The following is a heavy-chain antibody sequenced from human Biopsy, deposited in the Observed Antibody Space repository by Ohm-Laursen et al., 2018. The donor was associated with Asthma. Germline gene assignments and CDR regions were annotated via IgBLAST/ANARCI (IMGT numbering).Heavy chain of an antibody. CDR3: ARKAGSCISRTCYSLDF. D-gene: IGHD2-2*01. Sequence: SVTVSCKSLGGTFNTYVIGWARQAPGQGLEWMGGINSVFGTTTYPQKFQDRVTITADDSTGTVYMELSSLRSEDTAVYYCARKAGSCISRTCYSLDFWGQGTLVTVSS. CDR1: GGTFNTYV. J-gene: IGHJ4*02. CDR2: INSVFGTT. V-gene: IGHV1-69*13.